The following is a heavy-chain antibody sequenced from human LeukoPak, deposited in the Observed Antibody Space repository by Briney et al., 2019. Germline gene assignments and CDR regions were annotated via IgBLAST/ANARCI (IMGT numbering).Heavy chain of an antibody. Sequence: GTSLRTSCPASGFTFSSSGMHWVRQAPGKGLEWLALITYDGINKCYAGSVKGRFTFSRDNSKNTLYLQMNSLRAEDTAVYYCAKEYCSNSVCHSLDYWGQRTLVIVSS. CDR2: ITYDGINK. D-gene: IGHD2-8*01. J-gene: IGHJ4*02. V-gene: IGHV3-30*18. CDR1: GFTFSSSG. CDR3: AKEYCSNSVCHSLDY.